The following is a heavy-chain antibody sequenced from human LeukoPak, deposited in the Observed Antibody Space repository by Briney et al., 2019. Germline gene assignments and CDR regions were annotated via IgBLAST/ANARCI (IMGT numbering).Heavy chain of an antibody. Sequence: ASVKVSCKASGYTFTGYNVHWVRQAPGQGLEWMGSINSYRGGTNYAEKFQGRVTMTRETSITTVYMELNRLRSDDTAIYYCARVNLGHRYYYYGMDAWGQGTTVIVSS. J-gene: IGHJ6*02. V-gene: IGHV1-2*02. CDR3: ARVNLGHRYYYYGMDA. CDR1: GYTFTGYN. D-gene: IGHD3-16*01. CDR2: INSYRGGT.